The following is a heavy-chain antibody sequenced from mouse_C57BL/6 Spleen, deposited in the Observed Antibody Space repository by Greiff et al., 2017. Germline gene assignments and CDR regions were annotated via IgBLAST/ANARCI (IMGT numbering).Heavy chain of an antibody. CDR3: ASLYYGSSHWYFDV. D-gene: IGHD1-1*01. CDR2: IHPNSGST. J-gene: IGHJ1*03. V-gene: IGHV1-64*01. Sequence: QVHVKQPGAELVKPGASVKLSCKASGYTFTSYWMHWVKQRPGQGLEWIGMIHPNSGSTNYNEKFKSKATLTVDKSSSTAYMQLSSLTSEDSAVYYCASLYYGSSHWYFDVWGTGTTVTVSA. CDR1: GYTFTSYW.